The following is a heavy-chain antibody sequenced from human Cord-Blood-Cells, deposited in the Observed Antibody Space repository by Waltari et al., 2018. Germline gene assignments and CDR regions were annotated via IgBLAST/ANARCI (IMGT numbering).Heavy chain of an antibody. D-gene: IGHD7-27*01. Sequence: QVQLQQWGAGLLQPSETLSLTCAVYGGSFSGYYWRWLRQPPGQGLEWIGEINHSGSTNYNPSLKSRVTISVDTSKNQFSLKLSSVTAADTAVYYCARGGGRNNWGTTDYWGQGTLVTVSS. V-gene: IGHV4-34*01. CDR1: GGSFSGYY. J-gene: IGHJ4*02. CDR3: ARGGGRNNWGTTDY. CDR2: INHSGST.